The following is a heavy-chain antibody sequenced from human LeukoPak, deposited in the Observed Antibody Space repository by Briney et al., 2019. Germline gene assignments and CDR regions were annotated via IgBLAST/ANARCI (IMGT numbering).Heavy chain of an antibody. D-gene: IGHD5-12*01. CDR2: IYYSGSA. CDR1: GGSISSYSYH. Sequence: SSETLSLTCTVSGGSISSYSYHWGWIRRPPGKGLEYIGSIYYSGSAHYNPSLQSRVTISVDTSKNQFSLKLTSVTAADTAVYYCARHRGQWIEAPLDSWGQGTLVTVSS. J-gene: IGHJ4*02. CDR3: ARHRGQWIEAPLDS. V-gene: IGHV4-39*01.